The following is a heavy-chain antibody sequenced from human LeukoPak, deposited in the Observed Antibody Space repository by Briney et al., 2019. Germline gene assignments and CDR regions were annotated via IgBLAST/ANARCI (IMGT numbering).Heavy chain of an antibody. CDR2: IYPGDSDT. J-gene: IGHJ4*02. CDR3: AGGRSDLIDY. D-gene: IGHD4-23*01. Sequence: GESLKISFKGSGYRFTSYWIGWVRPMPGKGLEWMGLIYPGDSDTRYSPSFQGQVTISADKSISTGYLQWSSLKASDTAMYYCAGGRSDLIDYWGQGTLVTVSS. CDR1: GYRFTSYW. V-gene: IGHV5-51*01.